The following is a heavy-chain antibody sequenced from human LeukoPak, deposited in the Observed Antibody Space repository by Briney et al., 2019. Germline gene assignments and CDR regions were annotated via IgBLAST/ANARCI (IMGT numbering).Heavy chain of an antibody. CDR3: ARGRPPVGSSVYYYRYYFDY. CDR1: GGSFSGYY. J-gene: IGHJ4*02. Sequence: PSETLSLTCAVYGGSFSGYYWSWIRQPPGKGLEWIGEINHSGSTNYNPSLKSRVTISLDTSKNQFSLKLSSVTAADTAVYYCARGRPPVGSSVYYYRYYFDYWGQRTLVTVSS. CDR2: INHSGST. V-gene: IGHV4-34*01. D-gene: IGHD3-22*01.